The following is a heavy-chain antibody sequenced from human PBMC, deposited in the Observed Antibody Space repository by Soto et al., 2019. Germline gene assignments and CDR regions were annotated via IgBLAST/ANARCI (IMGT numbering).Heavy chain of an antibody. CDR2: INPDGRTV. V-gene: IGHV3-74*01. J-gene: IGHJ4*02. Sequence: GGSLRLSCAASAFSFSTSWMHWVRQAPGEGLVWVSRINPDGRTVNYADSMKGRFTVSRDNAKNSVYLEMNSLSAEDTALYYCARESEDLTSNFDYWGQGTLVTVSS. CDR1: AFSFSTSW. CDR3: ARESEDLTSNFDY.